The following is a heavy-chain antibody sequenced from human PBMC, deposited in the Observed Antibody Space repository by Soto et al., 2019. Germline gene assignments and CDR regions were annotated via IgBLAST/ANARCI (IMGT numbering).Heavy chain of an antibody. J-gene: IGHJ6*02. V-gene: IGHV1-2*02. CDR1: GYTFTGYY. D-gene: IGHD3-3*01. Sequence: ASVKVSCKASGYTFTGYYMHWVRQAPGQGLEWMGWINPNSGGTNYAQKFQGRVTMTRDTSTSTVYMELSSLRSEDTAVYYCARDMFLEWLRNNYYYGMDVWGQGTTVTVSS. CDR2: INPNSGGT. CDR3: ARDMFLEWLRNNYYYGMDV.